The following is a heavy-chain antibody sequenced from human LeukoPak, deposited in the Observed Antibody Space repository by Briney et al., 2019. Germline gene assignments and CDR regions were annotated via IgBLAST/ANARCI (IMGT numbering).Heavy chain of an antibody. Sequence: ASVKVSCKASGYTFTSYAIHWVRQAPGQRLEWMGWISAGNGNTKYSQNFQGSVTFISNTSATTAFMELSSLRSEDAAVYYCARDSGSGSNDYWGQGTLVTVSS. V-gene: IGHV1-3*01. CDR3: ARDSGSGSNDY. D-gene: IGHD1-26*01. CDR2: ISAGNGNT. J-gene: IGHJ4*02. CDR1: GYTFTSYA.